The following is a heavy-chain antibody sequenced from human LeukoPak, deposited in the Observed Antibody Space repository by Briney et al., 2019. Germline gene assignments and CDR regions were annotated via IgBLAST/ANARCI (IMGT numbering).Heavy chain of an antibody. Sequence: SETLSLTCTVSGGSISSGDYYWSWIRQPPGKGLEWIGYIYYSGSTYYNPSLKSRVTISVDTSKNQFSLKLSSVTAADTAVYYCASYPWPGNYYYMDVRGKGTTVTVSS. V-gene: IGHV4-30-4*08. CDR1: GGSISSGDYY. CDR2: IYYSGST. D-gene: IGHD3-10*01. CDR3: ASYPWPGNYYYMDV. J-gene: IGHJ6*03.